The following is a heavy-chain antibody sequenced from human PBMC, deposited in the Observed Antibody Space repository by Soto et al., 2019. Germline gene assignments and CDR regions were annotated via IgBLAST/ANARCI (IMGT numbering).Heavy chain of an antibody. Sequence: SQTLSLTCTVSGGSISRGGYYWSWIRQHPGKGLEWIGYIYYSGSTYYNPSLKSRVTISVDTSKNQFSLKLSSVTAADTAVYYCARETKDCSSTSCCNSFDPCCQGTLVTVSS. V-gene: IGHV4-31*03. CDR2: IYYSGST. J-gene: IGHJ5*02. D-gene: IGHD2-2*01. CDR1: GGSISRGGYY. CDR3: ARETKDCSSTSCCNSFDP.